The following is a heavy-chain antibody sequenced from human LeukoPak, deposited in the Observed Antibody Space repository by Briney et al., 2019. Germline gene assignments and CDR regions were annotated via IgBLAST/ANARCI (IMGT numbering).Heavy chain of an antibody. D-gene: IGHD3-9*01. CDR1: GYTFTSYY. Sequence: ASVKVSCKASGYTFTSYYLHWVRQAPGQGLEWMGIINPNGGSTRYAQKLQGRVTMTRDTSTSTVYMELSSLRSEDTAVYYCARAYYDILSGSITALDFWGQGTLVTVSS. V-gene: IGHV1-46*01. CDR2: INPNGGST. J-gene: IGHJ4*02. CDR3: ARAYYDILSGSITALDF.